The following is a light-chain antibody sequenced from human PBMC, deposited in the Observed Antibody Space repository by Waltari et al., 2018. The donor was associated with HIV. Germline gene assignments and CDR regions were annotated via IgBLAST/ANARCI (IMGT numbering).Light chain of an antibody. CDR1: AGYQPFV. CDR2: VEPTGMF. V-gene: IGLV4-60*03. Sequence: QPVLTQPSSASASLGSSVHLTCTLSAGYQPFVLAWHKKSPGTAPRFLMNVEPTGMFTRATGRTLRSSGAADGGDRTLTISNVQSDDDADYVCATWDPGCRVFGGATRLTV. J-gene: IGLJ2*01. CDR3: ATWDPGCRV.